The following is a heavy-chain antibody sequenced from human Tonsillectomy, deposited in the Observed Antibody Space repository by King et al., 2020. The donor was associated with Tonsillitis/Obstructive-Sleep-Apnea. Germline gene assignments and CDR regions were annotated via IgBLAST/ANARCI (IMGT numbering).Heavy chain of an antibody. D-gene: IGHD2-8*01. CDR3: AGDHPMGRYWYFDL. V-gene: IGHV3-48*02. CDR1: GFTLSSDS. J-gene: IGHJ2*01. CDR2: ISSSSSSTI. Sequence: VQLVESGGGLVQPGGSLRLSCAASGFTLSSDSMNWVRQAPGKGLEWVTYISSSSSSTIYYADSVKGRFTISRDNAKNSLYLQMNSLRDEDTAVYYCAGDHPMGRYWYFDLWGRGTLVTVSS.